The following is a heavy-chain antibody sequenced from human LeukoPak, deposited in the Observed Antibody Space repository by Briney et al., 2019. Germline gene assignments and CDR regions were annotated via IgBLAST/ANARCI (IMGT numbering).Heavy chain of an antibody. V-gene: IGHV3-23*01. Sequence: GGSLRHSCAASGFTFSSYAMYWVREAPGKGLEWVSGIFGSSGSTHYADSVKGRFTISRDNSKNTVYLQMNSLRAEDTAVYYCAKTTTGCSSGRFPGWPVDYWGQGTLVTVSS. CDR2: IFGSSGST. CDR3: AKTTTGCSSGRFPGWPVDY. CDR1: GFTFSSYA. J-gene: IGHJ4*02. D-gene: IGHD6-19*01.